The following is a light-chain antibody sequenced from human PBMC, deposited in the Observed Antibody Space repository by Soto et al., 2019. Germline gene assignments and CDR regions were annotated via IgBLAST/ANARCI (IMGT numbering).Light chain of an antibody. CDR2: EVT. CDR3: SSYASNDSLFV. V-gene: IGLV2-8*01. CDR1: NIDVGGYNY. Sequence: QSALTQPPSASGSPGQSVTISCTGTNIDVGGYNYVAWYQQHPGTAPKVIIYEVTKRPSGVPDRFIGSKSGNTASLTISGLQAEDEADYFCSSYASNDSLFVFGTGTQLTVL. J-gene: IGLJ6*01.